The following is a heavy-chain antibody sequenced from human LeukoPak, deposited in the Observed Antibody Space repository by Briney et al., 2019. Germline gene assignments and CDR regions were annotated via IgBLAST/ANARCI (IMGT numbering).Heavy chain of an antibody. V-gene: IGHV4-59*01. J-gene: IGHJ5*02. CDR2: IYYSGST. CDR1: GGSISSYY. Sequence: PSETLSLTCTVSGGSISSYYWSWIRQPPGKGLEWIGYIYYSGSTNYNPSLKSRVTISVDTSKNQFSLKLSSVTAADTAVYYCARDSWGYGDYVPFDPWGQGTLVTVSS. D-gene: IGHD4-17*01. CDR3: ARDSWGYGDYVPFDP.